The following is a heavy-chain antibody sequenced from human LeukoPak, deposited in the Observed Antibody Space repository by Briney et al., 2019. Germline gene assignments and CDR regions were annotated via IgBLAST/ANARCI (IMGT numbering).Heavy chain of an antibody. Sequence: ASVKVSCTASGYTFTGYYMHWVRQAPGQGLEWMGRINPNSGGTTYAQKFQGRVTMTRDTSISTAYMELSRLRSDDTAVYYCARDLYDSSGYYLNWFDPWGQGTLVTVSS. CDR1: GYTFTGYY. CDR2: INPNSGGT. V-gene: IGHV1-2*06. D-gene: IGHD3-22*01. CDR3: ARDLYDSSGYYLNWFDP. J-gene: IGHJ5*02.